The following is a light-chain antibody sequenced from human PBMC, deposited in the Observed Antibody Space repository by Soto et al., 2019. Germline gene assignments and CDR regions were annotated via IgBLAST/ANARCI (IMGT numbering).Light chain of an antibody. Sequence: EAVLTQSLATLSVSPGERATLSCRASQSVATNLAWYQQRPGQAPRLLIYGASKRAIGLPARFSGSGSGTEFTLTITSMQSEDFAVYYCQQYNNWPQTFGQGTKVDIK. J-gene: IGKJ1*01. CDR2: GAS. V-gene: IGKV3-15*01. CDR1: QSVATN. CDR3: QQYNNWPQT.